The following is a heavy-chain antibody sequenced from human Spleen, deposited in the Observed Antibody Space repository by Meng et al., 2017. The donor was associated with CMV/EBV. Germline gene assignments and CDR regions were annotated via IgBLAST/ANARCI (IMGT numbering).Heavy chain of an antibody. V-gene: IGHV1-18*01. CDR3: ARFPSIVAVPYQLDY. J-gene: IGHJ4*02. CDR1: GDTFSNYG. Sequence: SGDTFSNYGISWVRQAPGQGLEWMGWISSFTGDANYAQKFQGRVTMTTDTSTRSAYMELTNLRSNDTAVYYCARFPSIVAVPYQLDYWGQGTLVTVS. CDR2: ISSFTGDA. D-gene: IGHD3-22*01.